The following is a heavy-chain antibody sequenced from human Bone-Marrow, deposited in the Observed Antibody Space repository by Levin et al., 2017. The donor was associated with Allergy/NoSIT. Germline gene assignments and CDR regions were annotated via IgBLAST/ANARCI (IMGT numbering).Heavy chain of an antibody. CDR1: GFSVSRYW. J-gene: IGHJ4*02. D-gene: IGHD3-3*01. CDR3: TRDTFGVDDY. CDR2: INEDGSTT. V-gene: IGHV3-74*01. Sequence: GGSLRLSCAASGFSVSRYWMHWVRQAPGKGLAWVSRINEDGSTTNYADSVEGRFTISRDSAKNTLYLQMNSLRVEDTAVYYCTRDTFGVDDYWGQGTMVTVSS.